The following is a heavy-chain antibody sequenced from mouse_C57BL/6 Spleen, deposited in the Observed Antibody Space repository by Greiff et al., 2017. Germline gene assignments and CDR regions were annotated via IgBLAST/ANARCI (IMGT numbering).Heavy chain of an antibody. V-gene: IGHV1-81*01. J-gene: IGHJ2*01. Sequence: VKLMESGAELARPGASVKLSCKASGYTFTSYGISWVKQRTGQGLEWIGEIYPRSGNTYYNEKFKGKATLTADKSSSTAYMELRSLTSEDSAVYFCAREGIITTVGRGHWGQGTTLTVSS. CDR2: IYPRSGNT. D-gene: IGHD1-1*01. CDR3: AREGIITTVGRGH. CDR1: GYTFTSYG.